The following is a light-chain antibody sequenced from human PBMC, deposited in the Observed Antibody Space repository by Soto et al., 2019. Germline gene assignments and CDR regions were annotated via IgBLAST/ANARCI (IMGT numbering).Light chain of an antibody. CDR2: GAT. J-gene: IGKJ4*01. V-gene: IGKV3-20*01. CDR1: QSVSRSY. CDR3: QQYGSSRWT. Sequence: EIVLTQSPGTLSLSPGERATLSCRASQSVSRSYLAWYQQKPGQAPRLLIYGATSRATGIPDRFSGSGSGTDFTLTISRLEPEDFAVYYCQQYGSSRWTFGGGTKVEIK.